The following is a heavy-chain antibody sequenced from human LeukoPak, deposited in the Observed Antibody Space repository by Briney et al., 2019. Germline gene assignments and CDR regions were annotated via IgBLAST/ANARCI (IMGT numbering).Heavy chain of an antibody. CDR3: AKRDRPCSGDCSAPYYFDY. CDR1: GFTFSGFA. D-gene: IGHD2-21*02. J-gene: IGHJ4*02. Sequence: GGSLRLSCAASGFTFSGFAMSWVRQTPGKGLEWVSSISSSGRNTYYADSVKGRFTISRDNSENTLYLQVSSLRAEDTAMYYCAKRDRPCSGDCSAPYYFDYWGQGTLVTVSS. CDR2: ISSSGRNT. V-gene: IGHV3-23*01.